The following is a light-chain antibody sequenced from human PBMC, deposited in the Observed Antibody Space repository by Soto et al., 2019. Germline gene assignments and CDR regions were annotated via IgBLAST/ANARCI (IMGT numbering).Light chain of an antibody. CDR3: SSYTSSSTLGVV. Sequence: QSALTQPASVSGSPGQSITISCTGTSSDVGGYNYVSWYQQHPGKAPKLMIYDVSNRPSGVSNRFSGSKSGNTASLTISGLQAEDDADYYCSSYTSSSTLGVVFGGGTKLTVL. CDR2: DVS. J-gene: IGLJ2*01. CDR1: SSDVGGYNY. V-gene: IGLV2-14*01.